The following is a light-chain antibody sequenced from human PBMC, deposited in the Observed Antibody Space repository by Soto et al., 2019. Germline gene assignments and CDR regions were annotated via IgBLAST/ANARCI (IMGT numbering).Light chain of an antibody. CDR3: RSIGSSTMGV. CDR1: SSDVGGYNY. V-gene: IGLV2-8*01. Sequence: QSALTQPPSASGSPGQSVTISCTGTSSDVGGYNYVSWYQQHPGKAPKLMIYEVSKRPSGVPDRFSGSKSGNTASLTVSGLQAEDEADYYCRSIGSSTMGVFGGGTKLTVL. CDR2: EVS. J-gene: IGLJ3*02.